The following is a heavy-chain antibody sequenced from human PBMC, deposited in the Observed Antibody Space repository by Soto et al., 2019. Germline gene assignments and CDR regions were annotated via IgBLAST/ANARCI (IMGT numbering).Heavy chain of an antibody. D-gene: IGHD4-4*01. CDR1: GFTFSTYA. V-gene: IGHV3-23*01. Sequence: GGSLRLSCAASGFTFSTYAMTWVRQAPGKGLESVSGISDNGGRTYYADSVKGRFTISRDNSKNTLYLQMNSLRAEDTAIYYCARDLHTTTQVATAFWGQGTRVTVSS. CDR3: ARDLHTTTQVATAF. CDR2: ISDNGGRT. J-gene: IGHJ4*02.